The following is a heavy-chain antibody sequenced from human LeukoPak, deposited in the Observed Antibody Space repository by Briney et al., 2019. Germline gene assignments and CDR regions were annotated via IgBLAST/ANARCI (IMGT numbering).Heavy chain of an antibody. Sequence: GGSLRLSCAASGFTFSSNAMSWVRQAPGKGLEWVSAISGSGGSTYYADSVKGRFTISRDNSQNTLDLQMNSLRAEDTAVYYCARDLSERYSTDYWGQGTLVTVSS. CDR3: ARDLSERYSTDY. CDR2: ISGSGGST. J-gene: IGHJ4*02. D-gene: IGHD1-26*01. V-gene: IGHV3-23*01. CDR1: GFTFSSNA.